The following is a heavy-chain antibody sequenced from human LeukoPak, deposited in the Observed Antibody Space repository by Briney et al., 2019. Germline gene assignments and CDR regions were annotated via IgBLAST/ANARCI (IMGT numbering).Heavy chain of an antibody. J-gene: IGHJ4*02. Sequence: GGSLRLSCVVSGFTFSTYAMSWVRQAPGKGLEWVSSISSSSSYIYYADSVKGRFTISRDNAKNSLYLQMNSLRAEDTAVYYCARNSVTTLFDYWGQGTLVTVSS. CDR2: ISSSSSYI. V-gene: IGHV3-21*01. CDR3: ARNSVTTLFDY. D-gene: IGHD4-11*01. CDR1: GFTFSTYA.